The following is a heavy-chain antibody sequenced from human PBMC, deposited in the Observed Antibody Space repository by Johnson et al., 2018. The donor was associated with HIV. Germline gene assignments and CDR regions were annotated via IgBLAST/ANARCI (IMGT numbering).Heavy chain of an antibody. Sequence: VQLVVSGGGLVQPGGSLRLSCAASGFTFSSHAMSWVRQAPGKGLEWVSVIYSGGSTYYADPVKGRFTISRDNSKNTLYLQMNSLRAEDTAVYYCARVTLVLDIWGQGTMVTVSS. D-gene: IGHD4-23*01. J-gene: IGHJ3*02. V-gene: IGHV3-66*02. CDR1: GFTFSSHA. CDR2: IYSGGST. CDR3: ARVTLVLDI.